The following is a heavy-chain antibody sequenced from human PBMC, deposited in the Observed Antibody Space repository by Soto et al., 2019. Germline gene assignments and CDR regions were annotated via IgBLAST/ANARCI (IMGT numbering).Heavy chain of an antibody. Sequence: SVKVSCKASGVTFSSYAISWVRQAPGQGLEWMGGIIPIFGTANYAQKFQGRVTITADESTSTAYMELSSLRSEDTAVYYCARDRALCGGDCYSGMDVWGQGTTVTVSS. D-gene: IGHD2-21*02. CDR1: GVTFSSYA. V-gene: IGHV1-69*13. CDR3: ARDRALCGGDCYSGMDV. J-gene: IGHJ6*02. CDR2: IIPIFGTA.